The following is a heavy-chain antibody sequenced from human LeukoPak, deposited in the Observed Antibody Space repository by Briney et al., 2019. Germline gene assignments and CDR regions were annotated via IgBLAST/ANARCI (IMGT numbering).Heavy chain of an antibody. CDR3: ARWGGTRQNYFDY. Sequence: GRSLRLSCAVSGFIFSDYGFHWVRQAPGKGLEWVAVTRFDGSIKQYADSVKGRFTISRDDSKNTLYLQMNFLKSEDTAVYYCARWGGTRQNYFDYWGQGTLVTVSS. CDR1: GFIFSDYG. D-gene: IGHD1-1*01. J-gene: IGHJ4*02. CDR2: TRFDGSIK. V-gene: IGHV3-33*01.